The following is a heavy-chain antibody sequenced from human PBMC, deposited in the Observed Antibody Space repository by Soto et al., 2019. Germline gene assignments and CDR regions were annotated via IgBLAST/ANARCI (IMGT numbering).Heavy chain of an antibody. CDR3: AHRTTGGFYFYY. V-gene: IGHV2-5*02. CDR1: GFSLRNSGVG. CDR2: IYWDDDK. D-gene: IGHD4-17*01. J-gene: IGHJ4*02. Sequence: QITLKESGPTLVKPTQTLTLTCTFSGFSLRNSGVGVGWIRQPPGKALEWLALIYWDDDKRYSPSLKSRLTITKDTSKNQVVLTMTNMDLVDRATYYCAHRTTGGFYFYYWGQGTLVTVSS.